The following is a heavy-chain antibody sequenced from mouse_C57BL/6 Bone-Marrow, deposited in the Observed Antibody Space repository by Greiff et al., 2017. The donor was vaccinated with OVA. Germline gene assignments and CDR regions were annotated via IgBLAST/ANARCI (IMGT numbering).Heavy chain of an antibody. CDR2: ISSGSSTI. V-gene: IGHV5-17*01. J-gene: IGHJ3*01. D-gene: IGHD2-12*01. CDR3: ARLSLRPLAY. CDR1: GFTFSDYG. Sequence: EVKLVESGGGLVKPGGSLKLSCAASGFTFSDYGMHWVRQAPEKGLEWVAYISSGSSTIYYADTVKGRFTISRDNAKNTLFLQMTSLRSEDTAMYYCARLSLRPLAYWGQGTLVTVSA.